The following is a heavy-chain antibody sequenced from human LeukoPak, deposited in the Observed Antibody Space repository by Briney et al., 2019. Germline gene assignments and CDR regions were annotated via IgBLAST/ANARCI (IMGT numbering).Heavy chain of an antibody. CDR1: GFTFSSYW. CDR2: INSDGSST. V-gene: IGHV3-74*01. J-gene: IGHJ6*03. D-gene: IGHD6-6*01. Sequence: PGGSLRLSCAASGFTFSSYWMHWVRQAPGKGLVRVSRINSDGSSTSYADSVKGRFTISRDNAKNTLYLQMNSLRAEDTAVYYCARPSSSSYYYYMDVWGKGTTVTVSS. CDR3: ARPSSSSYYYYMDV.